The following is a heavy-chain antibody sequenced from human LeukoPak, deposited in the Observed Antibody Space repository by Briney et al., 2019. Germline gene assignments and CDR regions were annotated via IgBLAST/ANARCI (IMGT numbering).Heavy chain of an antibody. CDR1: GYTFTGYY. V-gene: IGHV1-46*01. J-gene: IGHJ4*02. CDR2: NNPSGGTT. Sequence: ASVKVSCKASGYTFTGYYMHWVRQAPGQGLEWMGINNPSGGTTSYSQKFQGRVTMTRDTSTSTVYMELSSLTSEDTAVYYCARDRGLLYGSSGCLDYWGQGTLITVSS. CDR3: ARDRGLLYGSSGCLDY. D-gene: IGHD6-19*01.